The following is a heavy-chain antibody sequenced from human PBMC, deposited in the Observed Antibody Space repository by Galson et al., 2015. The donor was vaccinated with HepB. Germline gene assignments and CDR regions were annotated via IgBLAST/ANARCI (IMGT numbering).Heavy chain of an antibody. CDR2: IYYSGNT. Sequence: ETLSLTCTVSGVSVSSYYWNWIRQPPGKGLEWIGYIYYSGNTSYNPSLKSRVTISIDTSKNQFSLKLNSVTAADTAMYYCATTYGASPRVWFDPWGQGTLVTVSS. J-gene: IGHJ5*02. D-gene: IGHD4/OR15-4a*01. CDR1: GVSVSSYY. V-gene: IGHV4-59*02. CDR3: ATTYGASPRVWFDP.